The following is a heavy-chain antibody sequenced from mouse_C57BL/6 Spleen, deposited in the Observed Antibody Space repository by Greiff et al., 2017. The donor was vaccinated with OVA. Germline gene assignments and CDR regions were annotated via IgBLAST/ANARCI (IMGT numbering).Heavy chain of an antibody. D-gene: IGHD1-1*01. V-gene: IGHV1-15*01. J-gene: IGHJ4*01. CDR2: IDPELGGT. Sequence: QVQLQQSGAELVRPGASVTLSCKASGYTFTDYEMNWGKQTPVHGLEWIGAIDPELGGTAYNQKFKGKAILTADKSSSTAYMELRSLTSEDSAVYYCTRRGSSSYAMDYWGQGTSVTVSS. CDR1: GYTFTDYE. CDR3: TRRGSSSYAMDY.